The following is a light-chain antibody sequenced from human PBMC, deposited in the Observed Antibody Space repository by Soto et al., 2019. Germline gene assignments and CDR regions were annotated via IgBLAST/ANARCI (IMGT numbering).Light chain of an antibody. CDR1: ESVSNN. Sequence: EIVMTQSPATLSVSPGERATLSCRASESVSNNLAWYQQKPGQAPRLFIYGASTRATGIPARFSGSGSGTEFTRTISSLQAEDVAVYYCQQDKNWPRTFGQGTKVEIK. CDR3: QQDKNWPRT. J-gene: IGKJ1*01. CDR2: GAS. V-gene: IGKV3-15*01.